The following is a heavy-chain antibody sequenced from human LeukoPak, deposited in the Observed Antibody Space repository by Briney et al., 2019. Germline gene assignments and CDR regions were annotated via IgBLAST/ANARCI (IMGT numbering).Heavy chain of an antibody. V-gene: IGHV4-61*10. CDR1: GASVSSASNH. J-gene: IGHJ4*02. Sequence: ASETLSLTCTVSGASVSSASNHWNWIRQPAGKGLEWIGYIRDSGSTNYNPSLKSRVTMSLDTSKNQFSLKLTSVTAADTAVYYCARGARERGYDSPCDYWGQGTLVTVSS. D-gene: IGHD5-12*01. CDR3: ARGARERGYDSPCDY. CDR2: IRDSGST.